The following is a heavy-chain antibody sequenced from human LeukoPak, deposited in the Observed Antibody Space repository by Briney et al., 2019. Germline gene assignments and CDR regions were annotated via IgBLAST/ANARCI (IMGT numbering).Heavy chain of an antibody. CDR2: VVSGGCST. J-gene: IGHJ4*02. D-gene: IGHD1-1*01. CDR1: GFTCGSYG. V-gene: IGHV3-74*01. Sequence: GGSRRLSWPAHGFTCGSYGRHWFRHAPGKRLVGVSRVVSGGCSTIYAGSVKGRFTISRDNAKNTLFLQMNSLRAEDTAVYYCARARFGWNDVLGIDYWGQGTLVTVSS. CDR3: ARARFGWNDVLGIDY.